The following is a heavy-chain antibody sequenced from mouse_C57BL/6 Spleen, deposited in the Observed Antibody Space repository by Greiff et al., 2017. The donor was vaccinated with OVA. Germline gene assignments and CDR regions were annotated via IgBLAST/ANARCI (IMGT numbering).Heavy chain of an antibody. CDR2: INPNNGGT. CDR3: ARSGFTTNRVFDY. CDR1: GYTFTDYY. V-gene: IGHV1-26*01. Sequence: VQLQQSGPELVKPGASVKISCKASGYTFTDYYMNWVKQSPGQSLEWIGDINPNNGGTSYNQKFKGKATLTVDKSSSTAYMELRSLTSEDSAVYYCARSGFTTNRVFDYWGQGTLVTVSA. D-gene: IGHD1-1*01. J-gene: IGHJ3*01.